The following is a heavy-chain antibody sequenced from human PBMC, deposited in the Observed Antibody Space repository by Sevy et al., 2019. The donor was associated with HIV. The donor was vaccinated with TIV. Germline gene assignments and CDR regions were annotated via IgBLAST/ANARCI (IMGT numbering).Heavy chain of an antibody. Sequence: GESLKISCATSGFTFSSYWMHWVRQAPGKGLVWVSRINTDGSSTTYADSVKGRFTISRNNAENTLYLQMNSLRAGDTAVYYCARSSGSYFDWGQGTLVTVSS. J-gene: IGHJ4*02. V-gene: IGHV3-74*01. CDR1: GFTFSSYW. CDR3: ARSSGSYFD. D-gene: IGHD3-10*01. CDR2: INTDGSST.